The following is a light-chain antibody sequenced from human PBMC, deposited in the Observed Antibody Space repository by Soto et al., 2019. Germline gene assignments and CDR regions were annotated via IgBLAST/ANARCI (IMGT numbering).Light chain of an antibody. Sequence: EVLMTQSPDTLYVSPGERVTLSCRASQSVSDNLAWYQQKPGQGPRLLVYRASTRTLGIPARFSGSESGTEFTLTISSLPSADFAVYYCQQYNSWPITFGQGTRLEIK. J-gene: IGKJ5*01. V-gene: IGKV3-15*01. CDR2: RAS. CDR1: QSVSDN. CDR3: QQYNSWPIT.